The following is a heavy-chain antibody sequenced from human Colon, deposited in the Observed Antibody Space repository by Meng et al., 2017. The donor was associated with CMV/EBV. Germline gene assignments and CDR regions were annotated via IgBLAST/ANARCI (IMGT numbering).Heavy chain of an antibody. CDR2: IYPGDSDS. V-gene: IGHV5-51*01. CDR1: GYIFGNYW. J-gene: IGHJ5*02. D-gene: IGHD3-22*01. Sequence: GESLKISCKGSGYIFGNYWIGWVRQMPGKGLEWMGMIYPGDSDSRYNPSFEGQVTFSADVSISTAYLQWTSLMASDTAMYYCAKLRLRGSGSHPFDPWGQGTLVTVSS. CDR3: AKLRLRGSGSHPFDP.